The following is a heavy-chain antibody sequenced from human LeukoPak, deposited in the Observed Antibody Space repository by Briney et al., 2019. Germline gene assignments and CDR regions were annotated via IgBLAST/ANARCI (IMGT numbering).Heavy chain of an antibody. CDR3: AKGLNTGSDFDY. CDR1: GFTFSSYG. J-gene: IGHJ4*02. V-gene: IGHV3-30*18. D-gene: IGHD5-18*01. CDR2: ISYDGSDK. Sequence: PGKSLRLSCAASGFTFSSYGMHWVRQAPGRGLEWVAVISYDGSDKYYADSVKGRFTISRDNSKNTLYLQMNSLRAEDTAVYYCAKGLNTGSDFDYWGQGTLVTVSS.